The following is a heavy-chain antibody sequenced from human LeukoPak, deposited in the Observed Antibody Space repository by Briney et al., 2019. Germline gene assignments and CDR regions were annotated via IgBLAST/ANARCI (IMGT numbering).Heavy chain of an antibody. CDR3: AKARQVYDPRGYWGSIDY. J-gene: IGHJ4*02. CDR2: VSYDGSKK. V-gene: IGHV3-30*18. D-gene: IGHD3-22*01. Sequence: GRSLRLSCAGSGFTFSSCGMHWVRQAPGKGLEWVALVSYDGSKKFYADSVNGRFTISRDNSKNTLYLQMNSLRAEDTAVYYCAKARQVYDPRGYWGSIDYWGQGTLVTVSS. CDR1: GFTFSSCG.